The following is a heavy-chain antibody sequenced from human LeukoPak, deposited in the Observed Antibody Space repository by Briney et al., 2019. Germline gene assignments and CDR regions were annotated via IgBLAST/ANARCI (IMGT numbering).Heavy chain of an antibody. CDR1: GGSFSGYC. CDR2: INHSGST. CDR3: ARDSSSDWFDP. V-gene: IGHV4-34*01. D-gene: IGHD6-6*01. J-gene: IGHJ5*02. Sequence: SETLSLTCAVYGGSFSGYCWSWIRQPPGKGLEWIGEINHSGSTNYNPSLKSRVTISVDTSKNQFSLKLSSVTAADTAVYYCARDSSSDWFDPWGQGTLVTVSS.